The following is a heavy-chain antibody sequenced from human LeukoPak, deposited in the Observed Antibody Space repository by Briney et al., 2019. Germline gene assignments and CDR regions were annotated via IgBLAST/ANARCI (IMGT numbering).Heavy chain of an antibody. CDR3: ARVRATAVAAPDY. D-gene: IGHD6-19*01. V-gene: IGHV1-69*04. CDR2: TIPILGIA. CDR1: GGTFSSYA. J-gene: IGHJ4*02. Sequence: GASVKVSCKASGGTFSSYAISWVRQAPGQGLEWMGRTIPILGIANYAQKFQGRVTITADKSTNTAYMELSSLRSEDTAVYYCARVRATAVAAPDYWGQGTLVTVSS.